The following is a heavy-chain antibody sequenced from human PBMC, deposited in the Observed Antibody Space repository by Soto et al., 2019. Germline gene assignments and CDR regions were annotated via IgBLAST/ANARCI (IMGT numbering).Heavy chain of an antibody. J-gene: IGHJ6*02. CDR3: ARDSDDSSGYYSRSLGMDV. D-gene: IGHD3-22*01. Sequence: SVKVYCKASGGTFSSYAISWVRQAPGQGLEWMGGIIPIFGTANYAQKFQGRVTITADESTSTAYMELSSLRSEDTAVYYCARDSDDSSGYYSRSLGMDVWGQGTTVTVSS. CDR2: IIPIFGTA. V-gene: IGHV1-69*13. CDR1: GGTFSSYA.